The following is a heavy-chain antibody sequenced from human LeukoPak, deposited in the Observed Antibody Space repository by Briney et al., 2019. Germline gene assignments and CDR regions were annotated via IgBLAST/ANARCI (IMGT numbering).Heavy chain of an antibody. J-gene: IGHJ4*02. CDR2: MSWDGGST. D-gene: IGHD6-6*01. V-gene: IGHV3-43*01. CDR1: GFRLDDYT. CDR3: AMGRPTRPGHLDY. Sequence: GGSLRLSCAASGFRLDDYTMHWVRQPPGKGLEWVSLMSWDGGSTYYADSVKGRFTISRDNSENSLYLQMNSLRTEDTALYYCAMGRPTRPGHLDYWGQGTLATVSS.